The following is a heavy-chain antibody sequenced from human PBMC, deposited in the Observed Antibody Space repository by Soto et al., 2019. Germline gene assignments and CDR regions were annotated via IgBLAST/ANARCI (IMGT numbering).Heavy chain of an antibody. CDR3: ARDALVVATGSRTEHYYYGMDV. CDR2: IIPIFGTA. Sequence: QVQLVQSGAEVKKPGSSVKVSCKSSGGTFSTYAISWVRQAPGQGLEWMGGIIPIFGTANDAQKFQGRVTINAHESTTTAYMELISGRSEDTAVYYCARDALVVATGSRTEHYYYGMDVWGQGTTGTVAS. D-gene: IGHD2-15*01. V-gene: IGHV1-69*12. J-gene: IGHJ6*02. CDR1: GGTFSTYA.